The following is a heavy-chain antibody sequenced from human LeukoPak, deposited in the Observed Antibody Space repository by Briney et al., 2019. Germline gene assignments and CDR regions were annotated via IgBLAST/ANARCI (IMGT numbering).Heavy chain of an antibody. V-gene: IGHV4-34*01. Sequence: SETLSLTCAVYGGSFSGYYWSWIRQPPRKGLEWIGEINHSGSTNYNPSLKSRVTISVDTSKNQFSLKLSSVTAADTAVYYCASGYCSSTSCYAFDYWGQGTLVTVSS. CDR1: GGSFSGYY. J-gene: IGHJ4*02. CDR3: ASGYCSSTSCYAFDY. CDR2: INHSGST. D-gene: IGHD2-2*01.